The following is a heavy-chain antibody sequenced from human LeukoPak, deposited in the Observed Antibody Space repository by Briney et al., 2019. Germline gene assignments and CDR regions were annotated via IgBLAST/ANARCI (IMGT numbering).Heavy chain of an antibody. J-gene: IGHJ5*02. V-gene: IGHV4-4*07. D-gene: IGHD1-26*01. Sequence: SETLSLTCAVYGGSFSGYYWSWIRQPPGKGLEWIGRIYTSGSTNYNPSLKGRVTMSVDTSKNQFSLKLSSVTAADTAVYYCAREAGVGAFWFDPWGQGTLVTVSS. CDR2: IYTSGST. CDR3: AREAGVGAFWFDP. CDR1: GGSFSGYY.